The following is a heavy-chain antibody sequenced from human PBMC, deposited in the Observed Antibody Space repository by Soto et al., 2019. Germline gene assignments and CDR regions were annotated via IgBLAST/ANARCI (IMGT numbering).Heavy chain of an antibody. D-gene: IGHD3-10*01. V-gene: IGHV1-18*01. CDR2: ISAYNGNT. Sequence: ASVKVSCKASGYTFTSYGISWVRQAPGQGLEWMGWISAYNGNTNYAQKLQGRVTMTTDTSTSTAYMELRSLRSDDTAVYYCARGPHMYYYGSGSYYVYWGQGTLVTVSS. CDR3: ARGPHMYYYGSGSYYVY. CDR1: GYTFTSYG. J-gene: IGHJ4*02.